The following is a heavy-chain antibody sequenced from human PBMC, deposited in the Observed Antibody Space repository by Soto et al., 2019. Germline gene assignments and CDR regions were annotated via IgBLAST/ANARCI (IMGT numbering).Heavy chain of an antibody. D-gene: IGHD6-6*01. J-gene: IGHJ3*02. CDR2: ISAYNGNT. CDR1: GYTSTTYG. Sequence: QVHLVQSGAEVKKPGASVKVSCKASGYTSTTYGISWVRQAPEQGLEWMGWISAYNGNTKYAQKFQDRVTMTTDTSTSTAYMELRSLTSDDTAMYYCARGSRYIAARYDAFDIWGRGTMVTVSS. V-gene: IGHV1-18*01. CDR3: ARGSRYIAARYDAFDI.